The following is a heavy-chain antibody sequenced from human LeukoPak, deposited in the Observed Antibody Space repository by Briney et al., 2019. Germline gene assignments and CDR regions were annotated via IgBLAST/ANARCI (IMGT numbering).Heavy chain of an antibody. D-gene: IGHD3-9*01. CDR3: ARRRLANKKYYYYYYGLDV. Sequence: GESLKISCKGSGYSFSNYFIAWVRQMPGKGLEWMGSIYPGDSDTRYSPSFQGQVTISADKSINTAYLQWSSLNASDTAMYYCARRRLANKKYYYYYYGLDVWGQGTTVTVSS. CDR2: IYPGDSDT. J-gene: IGHJ6*02. V-gene: IGHV5-51*01. CDR1: GYSFSNYF.